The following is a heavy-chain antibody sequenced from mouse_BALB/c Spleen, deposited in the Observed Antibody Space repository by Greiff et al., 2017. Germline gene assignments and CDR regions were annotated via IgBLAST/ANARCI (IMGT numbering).Heavy chain of an antibody. CDR3: ARGDYGSSPRFAY. J-gene: IGHJ3*01. Sequence: QVQLQQSGPELVKPGASVRISCKASGYTFTSYYIHWVKQRPGQGLEWIGWIYPGNVNTKYNEKFKGKATLTADKSSSTAYMQLSSLTSEDSAVYFCARGDYGSSPRFAYWGQGTLVTVSA. CDR2: IYPGNVNT. V-gene: IGHV1S56*01. D-gene: IGHD1-1*01. CDR1: GYTFTSYY.